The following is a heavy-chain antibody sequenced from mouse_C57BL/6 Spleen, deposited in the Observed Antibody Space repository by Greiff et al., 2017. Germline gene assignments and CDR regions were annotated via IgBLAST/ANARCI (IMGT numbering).Heavy chain of an antibody. Sequence: QVTLQVSGPGILQSSPTLSLSCSFSGFSLTTSGMGVSWIRQPSGKGLVWLAHIYWDDDKRYNPYLKSRLTISKDTSRNQEFLKITSGDTADTATYCCARRATLRYGSSYGYLDVWGTGTSVTVSS. CDR2: IYWDDDK. CDR1: GFSLTTSGMG. CDR3: ARRATLRYGSSYGYLDV. D-gene: IGHD1-1*01. V-gene: IGHV8-12*01. J-gene: IGHJ1*03.